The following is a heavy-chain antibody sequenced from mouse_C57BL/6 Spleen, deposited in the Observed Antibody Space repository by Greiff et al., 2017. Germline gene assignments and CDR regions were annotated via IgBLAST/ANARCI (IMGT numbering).Heavy chain of an antibody. CDR2: IYPGDGDT. D-gene: IGHD2-4*01. Sequence: VQLVESGAELVKPGASVKISCKASGYAFSSYWMNWVKQRPGKGLEWIGQIYPGDGDTNYNGKFKGKATLTADKSSSTAYMQLSSLTSEDSAVYFCARWVHYDYDRLAMDYWGQGTSVTVSS. J-gene: IGHJ4*01. CDR3: ARWVHYDYDRLAMDY. CDR1: GYAFSSYW. V-gene: IGHV1-80*01.